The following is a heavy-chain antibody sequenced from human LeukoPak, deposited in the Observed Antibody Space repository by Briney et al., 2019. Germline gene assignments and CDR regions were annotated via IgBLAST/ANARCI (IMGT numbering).Heavy chain of an antibody. CDR1: GITFSDAW. V-gene: IGHV3-49*04. CDR3: TRDGALSPYYYGSGSYSGFDY. J-gene: IGHJ4*02. Sequence: GGSLRLSCAASGITFSDAWMNWVRQAPGKGLEWVGFIRSKAYGGTTEYAASVKGRFAISRDDSKSIAYLQMNSLKTEDTAVYYCTRDGALSPYYYGSGSYSGFDYWGQGTLVTVSS. CDR2: IRSKAYGGTT. D-gene: IGHD3-10*01.